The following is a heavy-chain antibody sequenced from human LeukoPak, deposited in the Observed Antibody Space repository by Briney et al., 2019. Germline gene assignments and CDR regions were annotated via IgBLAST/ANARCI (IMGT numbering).Heavy chain of an antibody. CDR1: GFTFSTYA. V-gene: IGHV3-23*01. Sequence: GGSLTLSCAVSGFTFSTYAMAWVRQAPGKGLQWASLISGTGGSTYDADSVKGRFTISRDNSKNTLYLQMNSLRAEDTAVYYCAKLQGAWRLYYESSGSYYFDSWGQGTLVTVSS. CDR3: AKLQGAWRLYYESSGSYYFDS. J-gene: IGHJ4*02. CDR2: ISGTGGST. D-gene: IGHD3-22*01.